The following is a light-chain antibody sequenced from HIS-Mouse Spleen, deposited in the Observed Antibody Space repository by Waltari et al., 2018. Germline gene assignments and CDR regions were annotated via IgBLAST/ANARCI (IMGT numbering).Light chain of an antibody. CDR2: GAS. Sequence: RAXLACRAXXSVSSSYLXWXQQKPGQXXXXXIYGASXXXXGXXXXFSGSGXGTXXTLXISRLEPEDFAVXXCXQYGSSXXFGQGTKVEIK. V-gene: IGKV3-20*01. CDR1: XSVSSSY. CDR3: XQYGSSXX. J-gene: IGKJ1*01.